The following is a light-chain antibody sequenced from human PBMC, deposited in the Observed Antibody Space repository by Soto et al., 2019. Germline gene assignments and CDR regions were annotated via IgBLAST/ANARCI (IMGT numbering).Light chain of an antibody. J-gene: IGLJ1*01. CDR3: SSYTSSNTLDV. CDR2: EVS. Sequence: QSALTQPASVSGSPGQSITISCTGTSTDIGGYDYVSWYQQHPGKAPKLMIYEVSNRPSGVSHRFSGSKSGNTASLTISGLQAEDEADYYCSSYTSSNTLDVFGTGTKGTVL. CDR1: STDIGGYDY. V-gene: IGLV2-14*01.